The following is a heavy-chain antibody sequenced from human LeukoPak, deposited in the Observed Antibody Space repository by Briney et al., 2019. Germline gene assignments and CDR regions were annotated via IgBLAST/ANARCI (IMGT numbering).Heavy chain of an antibody. CDR1: GFTFSSYS. J-gene: IGHJ4*02. V-gene: IGHV3-21*01. CDR2: ISSSSSYI. Sequence: GGSLRLSCAASGFTFSSYSMNWVRQAPGKGLEWVSSISSSSSYIYYADSVKGRFTISRDNAKNTLYLQMNSLRAEDTAVYYCARGYYDILTGSYYFDYWGQGTLVTVSS. CDR3: ARGYYDILTGSYYFDY. D-gene: IGHD3-9*01.